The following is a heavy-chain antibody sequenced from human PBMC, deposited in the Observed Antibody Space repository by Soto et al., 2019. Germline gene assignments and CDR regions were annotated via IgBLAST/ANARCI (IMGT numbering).Heavy chain of an antibody. D-gene: IGHD2-21*02. V-gene: IGHV4-34*09. CDR2: INHSGST. CDR3: ARVCGGDCHYGMDV. Sequence: SETLSLTCAVYGGSFSGYYWSWIRQPPGKGLEWIGEINHSGSTNYNPSLKSRVTISVDTSKNQFSLKLSSVTAADTAVYYCARVCGGDCHYGMDVWGQGTTVTVSS. J-gene: IGHJ6*02. CDR1: GGSFSGYY.